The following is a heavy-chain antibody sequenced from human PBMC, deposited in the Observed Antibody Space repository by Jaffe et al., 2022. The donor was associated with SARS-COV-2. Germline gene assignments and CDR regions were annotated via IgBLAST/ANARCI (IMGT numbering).Heavy chain of an antibody. CDR3: AKRLATDTPYGMDV. CDR2: ISSGGGTT. CDR1: GFTFSSYV. Sequence: EVQLWESGGGFIQPGGSLRLSCTASGFTFSSYVMNWVRQAPGKGLEWVSLISSGGGTTQYADSVKGRLTISRDNSKNTLYLQMNSLRAEDTAVYYCAKRLATDTPYGMDVWGQGTTVTVSS. J-gene: IGHJ6*02. V-gene: IGHV3-23*01. D-gene: IGHD1-1*01.